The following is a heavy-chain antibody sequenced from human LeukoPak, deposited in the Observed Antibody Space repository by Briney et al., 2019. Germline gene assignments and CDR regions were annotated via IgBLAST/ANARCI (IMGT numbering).Heavy chain of an antibody. CDR2: INHSGST. D-gene: IGHD3-22*01. CDR1: GGSFSGYY. J-gene: IGHJ4*02. V-gene: IGHV4-34*01. CDR3: ARGGRYYGSSGYLALVRPGPNFDY. Sequence: SETLSLTCAVYGGSFSGYYWSWIRQPPGKRLEWIGEINHSGSTNYNPSLKSRVTISVDTSKNQFSLKLSSVTAADTAVYYCARGGRYYGSSGYLALVRPGPNFDYWGQGTLVTVSS.